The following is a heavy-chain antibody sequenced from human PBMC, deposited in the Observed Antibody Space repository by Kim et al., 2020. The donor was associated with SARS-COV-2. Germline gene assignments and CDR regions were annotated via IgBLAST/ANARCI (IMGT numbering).Heavy chain of an antibody. D-gene: IGHD3-22*01. V-gene: IGHV3-33*01. CDR2: IWYDGSNK. CDR1: GFTFSSYG. Sequence: GGSLRLSCAASGFTFSSYGMHWVRQAPGKGLEWVAVIWYDGSNKYYADSVKGRFTISRDNSKNTLYLQMNSLRAEDTAVYYCAREGPGGALVVVIGNAFDIWGQGTMVTVSS. J-gene: IGHJ3*02. CDR3: AREGPGGALVVVIGNAFDI.